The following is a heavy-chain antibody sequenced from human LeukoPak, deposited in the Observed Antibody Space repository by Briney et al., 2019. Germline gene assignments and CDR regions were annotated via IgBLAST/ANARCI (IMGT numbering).Heavy chain of an antibody. V-gene: IGHV1-18*01. CDR1: GYTFTSYG. J-gene: IGHJ4*02. CDR2: ISAYNGNT. D-gene: IGHD5-24*01. CDR3: ARLYLPATRFDY. Sequence: AASVKVSCKASGYTFTSYGISWVRQAPGQGLEWMGWISAYNGNTHYAQKLQGRVTMTTDTSTSTVYMELRSLRSDDTAVYYCARLYLPATRFDYWGQGTLVTVSS.